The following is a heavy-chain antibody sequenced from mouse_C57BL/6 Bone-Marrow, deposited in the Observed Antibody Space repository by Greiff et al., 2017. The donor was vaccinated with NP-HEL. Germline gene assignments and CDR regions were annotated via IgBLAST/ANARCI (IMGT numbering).Heavy chain of an antibody. CDR3: ARDLYYYGSSPYAMDY. Sequence: EVQLVESGGGLVKPGGSLKLSCAASGFTFSSYAMSWVRQTPEKRLEWVATISDGGSYTYYPDNVKGRFTISRDNAKNNLYLQMSHLKSEDTAMYYCARDLYYYGSSPYAMDYWGQGTSVTVSS. J-gene: IGHJ4*01. D-gene: IGHD1-1*01. CDR2: ISDGGSYT. CDR1: GFTFSSYA. V-gene: IGHV5-4*01.